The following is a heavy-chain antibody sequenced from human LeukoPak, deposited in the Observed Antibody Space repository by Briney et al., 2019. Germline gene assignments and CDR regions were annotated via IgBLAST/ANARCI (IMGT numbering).Heavy chain of an antibody. V-gene: IGHV4-34*01. D-gene: IGHD2-2*01. Sequence: SETLSLTCAVDGGSFNDHYWNWIRQPPGKGREWIGEINARGDTNFNPSLKSRVTISVDTSKNQFSLTLRSMIAADTAVYYCARGQVPAARGYNWFDPWGQGTLVTVSS. J-gene: IGHJ5*02. CDR2: INARGDT. CDR1: GGSFNDHY. CDR3: ARGQVPAARGYNWFDP.